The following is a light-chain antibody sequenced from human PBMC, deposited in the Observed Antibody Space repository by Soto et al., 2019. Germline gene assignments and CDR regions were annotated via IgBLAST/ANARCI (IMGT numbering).Light chain of an antibody. Sequence: EVVMTQSPATLSVSPGERATLSCRASQSVGNSLAWYQQKPGQAPRLLVFGASTRATGIPVSFSGSGSGTEFTLTISSLQSEDFAVYYCQQYNNWPLTFGGGTKVEMK. V-gene: IGKV3-15*01. CDR3: QQYNNWPLT. J-gene: IGKJ4*01. CDR2: GAS. CDR1: QSVGNS.